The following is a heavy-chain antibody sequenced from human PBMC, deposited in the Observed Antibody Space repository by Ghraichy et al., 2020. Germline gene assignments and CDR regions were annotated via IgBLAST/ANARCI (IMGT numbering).Heavy chain of an antibody. CDR2: ISSSGSTI. V-gene: IGHV3-48*03. CDR3: ARGLLQSDL. Sequence: GGSLRLSCAASGFTFSSYEMNWVRQAPGKGLEWVSYISSSGSTISYADSVKGRFTISRDNAKNSLYLHMASLRAEDTAVYYCARGLLQSDLWGQGTLVTVSS. J-gene: IGHJ5*02. D-gene: IGHD2-15*01. CDR1: GFTFSSYE.